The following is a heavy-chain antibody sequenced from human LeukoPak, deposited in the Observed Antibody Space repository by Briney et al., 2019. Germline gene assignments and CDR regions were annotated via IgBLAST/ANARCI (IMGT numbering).Heavy chain of an antibody. Sequence: QAGGSLRLSCAASGFTFDAYGMHWVRQTPGKGLECVAFIHYGGSNTYYADSVKGRITISRDDSKNTLYLEMNSLRPEDTAVYYCARARSSYGYGDAFDIWGQGTMVTVSS. V-gene: IGHV3-30*02. CDR2: IHYGGSNT. J-gene: IGHJ3*02. CDR3: ARARSSYGYGDAFDI. D-gene: IGHD5-18*01. CDR1: GFTFDAYG.